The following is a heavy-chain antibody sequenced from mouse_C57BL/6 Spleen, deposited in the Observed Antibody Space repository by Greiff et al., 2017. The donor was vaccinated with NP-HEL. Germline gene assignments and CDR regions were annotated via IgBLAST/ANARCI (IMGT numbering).Heavy chain of an antibody. CDR3: ARSDYDKWYFDV. CDR2: ISSGSSTI. D-gene: IGHD2-4*01. CDR1: GFTFSDYG. Sequence: DVKLVESGGGLVKPGGSLKLSCAASGFTFSDYGMHWVRQAPEKGLEWVAYISSGSSTIYYADTVKGRFTISRDNAKNTLFLQMTSLRSEDTAMYDCARSDYDKWYFDVWGTGTTVTVSS. J-gene: IGHJ1*03. V-gene: IGHV5-17*01.